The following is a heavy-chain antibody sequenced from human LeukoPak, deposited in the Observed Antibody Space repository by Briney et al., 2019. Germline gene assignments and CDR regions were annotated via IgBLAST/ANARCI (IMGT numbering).Heavy chain of an antibody. CDR2: ISYDGSNK. J-gene: IGHJ2*01. Sequence: GGSLRLSCAASGFTFRSYDMHWVRQAPGKGLQWVAVISYDGSNKYHTDSVKGRFTISRDNPKNTLYLQMNSLRAEDTAVYYCAKDSEIAAAGSYWYFDLWGRGTLVTVSS. CDR1: GFTFRSYD. CDR3: AKDSEIAAAGSYWYFDL. V-gene: IGHV3-30*18. D-gene: IGHD6-13*01.